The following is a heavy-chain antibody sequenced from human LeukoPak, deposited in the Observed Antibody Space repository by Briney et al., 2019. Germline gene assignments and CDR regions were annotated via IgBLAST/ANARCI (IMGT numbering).Heavy chain of an antibody. CDR2: IWYSGST. J-gene: IGHJ4*02. D-gene: IGHD4-17*01. V-gene: IGHV4-59*01. CDR3: AREGTTVTHFDY. Sequence: SETLSLTCTVSGGSISGYYWSWIRQPPGKGLEWIGYIWYSGSTNYNPSLKSRVTISVDTSKSQFSLNLSSVTAADTAVYYCAREGTTVTHFDYWGQGTLVTVSS. CDR1: GGSISGYY.